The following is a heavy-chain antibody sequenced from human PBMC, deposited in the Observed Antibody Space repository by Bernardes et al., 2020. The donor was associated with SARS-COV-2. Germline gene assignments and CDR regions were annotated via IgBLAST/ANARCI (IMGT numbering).Heavy chain of an antibody. CDR3: ARDRRDGYNRLDL. D-gene: IGHD5-12*01. J-gene: IGHJ5*02. Sequence: GGSLRLSCVASGLTFSSYWMSWVRQAPGKGLEWVANIKHDESEYYYKDLVKGRFTISRDNAKNSLFLEMSSLRVEDTAVYYCARDRRDGYNRLDLWGQGTLVTVSS. CDR2: IKHDESEY. V-gene: IGHV3-7*01. CDR1: GLTFSSYW.